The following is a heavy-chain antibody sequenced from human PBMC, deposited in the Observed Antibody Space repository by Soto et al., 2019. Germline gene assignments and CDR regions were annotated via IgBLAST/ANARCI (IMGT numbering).Heavy chain of an antibody. CDR3: AKVTGYCSSSSCRRDYYYYYGMDV. CDR2: ISYDGSDK. D-gene: IGHD2-2*01. V-gene: IGHV3-30*18. Sequence: GGSLRLSCAASGFTFSNSGMHWVRQAPGKGLEWVAVISYDGSDKYYADSVKGRFTISRDNSKNTLYLQMNSLRAEDTAVYYCAKVTGYCSSSSCRRDYYYYYGMDVWGQGTTVTVS. CDR1: GFTFSNSG. J-gene: IGHJ6*02.